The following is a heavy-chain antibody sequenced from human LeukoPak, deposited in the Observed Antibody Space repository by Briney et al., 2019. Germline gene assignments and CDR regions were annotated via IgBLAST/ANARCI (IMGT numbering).Heavy chain of an antibody. J-gene: IGHJ6*03. CDR1: GFAFSRHG. CDR3: AKGVGGSANYYYMDV. V-gene: IGHV3-30*02. D-gene: IGHD3-10*01. CDR2: IPYDGNNK. Sequence: GRSLRLSCAASGFAFSRHGIHWARQAPGKGLEWVAFIPYDGNNKFYADSVKGRFTISRDNSKNTLYLQMNSLRAEDTSVYYCAKGVGGSANYYYMDVWGKGTTVTVSS.